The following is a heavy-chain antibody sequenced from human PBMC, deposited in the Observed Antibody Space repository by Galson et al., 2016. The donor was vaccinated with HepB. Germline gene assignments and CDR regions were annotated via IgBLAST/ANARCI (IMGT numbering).Heavy chain of an antibody. Sequence: QSGAEVKKPGNSLRISCKGSAYGFTDYWIGWVRQMPGKGLEWMGSIYPGDSDTRYNPSFQGQVTISADKSVNTVYLQWSSLKASDTAMYHCARDYGRLGLDVWGQGTTVTISS. D-gene: IGHD3-16*01. CDR1: AYGFTDYW. CDR2: IYPGDSDT. V-gene: IGHV5-51*01. CDR3: ARDYGRLGLDV. J-gene: IGHJ6*02.